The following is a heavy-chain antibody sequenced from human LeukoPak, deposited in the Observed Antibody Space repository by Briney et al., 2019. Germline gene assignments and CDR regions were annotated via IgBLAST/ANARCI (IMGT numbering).Heavy chain of an antibody. CDR3: AREEIRGVISFDY. D-gene: IGHD3-10*01. J-gene: IGHJ4*02. Sequence: GASVKVSCKASGYTFTGYYMHWVRQAPGQGLEWMGWINPNSGGTNYAQKFQGRVTMTRDTSISTAYMELSRLRSDDTAVYYCAREEIRGVISFDYWGQGTLVTVSS. CDR1: GYTFTGYY. CDR2: INPNSGGT. V-gene: IGHV1-2*02.